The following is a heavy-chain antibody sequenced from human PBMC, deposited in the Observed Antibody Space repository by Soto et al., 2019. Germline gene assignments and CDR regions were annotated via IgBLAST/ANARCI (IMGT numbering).Heavy chain of an antibody. Sequence: QVQLVESGGGVVQPGRSLRLSCAASGFTFSTYGMHWVRQAPGTGLEWVAVIWYDGSHKDYADSVKGRFTISRDNSKNTLYLRMNSLRVEDTGVYYCARAVGPFDYWGQGTLVAVSS. CDR3: ARAVGPFDY. V-gene: IGHV3-33*01. D-gene: IGHD1-26*01. CDR1: GFTFSTYG. J-gene: IGHJ4*02. CDR2: IWYDGSHK.